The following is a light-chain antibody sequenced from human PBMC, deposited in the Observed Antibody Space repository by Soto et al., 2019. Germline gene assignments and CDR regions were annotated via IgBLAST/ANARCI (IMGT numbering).Light chain of an antibody. Sequence: IVFTQAKAIHSVFPGARTTISCRASQSVSSFLAWYQQKPGQAPRLLIYGASKRATGIPARFSGSGSGTDFTLTISSLEPEDFAVYYCQQRSNSFGGGTKVDI. CDR3: QQRSNS. CDR1: QSVSSF. CDR2: GAS. V-gene: IGKV3-11*01. J-gene: IGKJ4*01.